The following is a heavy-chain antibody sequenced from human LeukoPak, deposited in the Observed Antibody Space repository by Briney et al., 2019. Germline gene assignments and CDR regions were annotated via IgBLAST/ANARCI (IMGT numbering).Heavy chain of an antibody. CDR3: ARYYDPPVGDAFDI. Sequence: PGGSLRLSCAASGFTFSSYEMNWVRQAPGKGLEWVSYISSSGSTIYYADSVKGRFTISRDNAKNSLYLQMNSLRAEDTAVYYCARYYDPPVGDAFDIWGQGTLVTVSS. CDR2: ISSSGSTI. CDR1: GFTFSSYE. D-gene: IGHD3-16*01. J-gene: IGHJ3*02. V-gene: IGHV3-48*03.